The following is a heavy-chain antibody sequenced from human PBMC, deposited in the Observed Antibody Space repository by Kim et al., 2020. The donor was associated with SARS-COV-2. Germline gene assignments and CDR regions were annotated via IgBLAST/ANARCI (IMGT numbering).Heavy chain of an antibody. CDR1: GFTFSSYS. CDR2: ISSSSSTI. Sequence: GGSLRLSCAASGFTFSSYSMNWVRQAPGKGLEWVSYISSSSSTIYYADSVKGRFTISRDNAKNSLYLQMNSLRAEDTAVYYCARDGPGVVAAFFDYWGQGTLVTVSS. CDR3: ARDGPGVVAAFFDY. J-gene: IGHJ4*02. D-gene: IGHD2-15*01. V-gene: IGHV3-48*04.